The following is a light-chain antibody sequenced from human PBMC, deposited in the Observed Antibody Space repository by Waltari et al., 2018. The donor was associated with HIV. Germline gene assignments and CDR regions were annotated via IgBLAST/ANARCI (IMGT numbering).Light chain of an antibody. J-gene: IGLJ1*01. CDR1: SSAVGTYNV. CDR2: EVS. CDR3: CSYAGSSTHV. V-gene: IGLV2-23*02. Sequence: QSALTQPASVSGSPGQSITISCPGTSSAVGTYNVVSWYQQHPGKAPKLMIYEVSKRPSGVSNRFSGSKSGNTASLTISGLQAEDEADYYCCSYAGSSTHVFGTGTKVTVL.